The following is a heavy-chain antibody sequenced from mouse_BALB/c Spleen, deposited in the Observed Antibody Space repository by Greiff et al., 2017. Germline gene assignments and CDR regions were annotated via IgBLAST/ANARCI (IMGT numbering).Heavy chain of an antibody. CDR3: ARFFTTATPWFAY. J-gene: IGHJ3*01. CDR2: INPYNGAT. CDR1: GYSFTGYY. D-gene: IGHD1-2*01. Sequence: VQLQQSGPELVKPGASVKISCKASGYSFTGYYMHWVKQSHVKSLEWIGRINPYNGATSYNQNFKDKASLTVDKSSSTAYMELHSLTSEDSAVYYCARFFTTATPWFAYWGQGTLVTVSA. V-gene: IGHV1-31*01.